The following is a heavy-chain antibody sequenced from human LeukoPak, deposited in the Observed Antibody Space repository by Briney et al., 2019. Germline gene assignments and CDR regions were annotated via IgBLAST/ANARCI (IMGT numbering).Heavy chain of an antibody. J-gene: IGHJ6*03. CDR2: INPNSGGT. CDR1: GYTFTGYY. Sequence: ASVKVSCKASGYTFTGYYMHWVRQAPGQGLEWMGWINPNSGGTNYAQKFQGRVTMTRDTSISTAYMEPSRLRSDDTAAYYCARAGSSWYFYYYYYMDVWGKGTTVTISS. V-gene: IGHV1-2*02. CDR3: ARAGSSWYFYYYYYMDV. D-gene: IGHD6-13*01.